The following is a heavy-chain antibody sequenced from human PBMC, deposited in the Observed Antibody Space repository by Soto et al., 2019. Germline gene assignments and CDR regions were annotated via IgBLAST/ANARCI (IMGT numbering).Heavy chain of an antibody. CDR2: VRSKIHNYAT. Sequence: GESLKISCSASGFTFSRSDLHWVRQAPGKGLEWVGRVRSKIHNYATSFADSVRGRFTISRNDSDNTVSLEMSGLKSEDTALYYCSRHEEGRRMVFYGMDVWGQGTTVTVSS. CDR3: SRHEEGRRMVFYGMDV. V-gene: IGHV3-73*01. J-gene: IGHJ6*02. D-gene: IGHD2-8*01. CDR1: GFTFSRSD.